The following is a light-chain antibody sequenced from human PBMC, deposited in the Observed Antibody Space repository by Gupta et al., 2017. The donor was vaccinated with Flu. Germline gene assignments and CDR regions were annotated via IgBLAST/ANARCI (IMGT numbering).Light chain of an antibody. V-gene: IGKV4-1*01. CDR2: WAS. J-gene: IGKJ1*01. Sequence: DIVMTQSPDSLAVSLGERATINCKSSQSVLYSSNNKNYLAWYQQKPGQPPKLLIYWASTRESGVPDRFSGSGSGTDFTLTISIRNAEDVAVYYCQQDDSTPTTFGQGTKVEIK. CDR1: QSVLYSSNNKNY. CDR3: QQDDSTPTT.